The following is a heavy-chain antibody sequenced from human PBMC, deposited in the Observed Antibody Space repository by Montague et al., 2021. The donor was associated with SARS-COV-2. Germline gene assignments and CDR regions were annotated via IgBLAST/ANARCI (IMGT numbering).Heavy chain of an antibody. CDR1: GGSVSSYY. J-gene: IGHJ5*02. CDR3: ARAGGFYDYWSGYSSSAGFFDP. D-gene: IGHD3-3*01. CDR2: IYYSGGT. Sequence: SETLSLTCTVSGGSVSSYYWSWIRQSPGKGLQWLGYIYYSGGTDYNPSLKSRVTMSVDTSKNQLSLRLNSVTTADTAVYFCARAGGFYDYWSGYSSSAGFFDPWGQGTLATVSS. V-gene: IGHV4-59*02.